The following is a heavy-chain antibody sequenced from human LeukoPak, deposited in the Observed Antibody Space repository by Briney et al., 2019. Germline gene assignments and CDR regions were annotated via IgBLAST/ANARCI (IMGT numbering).Heavy chain of an antibody. D-gene: IGHD3-22*01. CDR3: VRESEYYFDHSASFDY. Sequence: TGGSLRLSCAASGFTFTAYLIHWVRQAPGKGLEWVAVMSSDGNAMFYADSVKGRFTISRDNSKNTLYLQMSSLRAEDTAVYYCVRESEYYFDHSASFDYWGQGTLVAVSS. CDR1: GFTFTAYL. CDR2: MSSDGNAM. V-gene: IGHV3-30-3*01. J-gene: IGHJ4*02.